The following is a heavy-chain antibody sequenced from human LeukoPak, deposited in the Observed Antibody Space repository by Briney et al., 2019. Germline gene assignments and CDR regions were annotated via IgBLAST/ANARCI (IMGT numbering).Heavy chain of an antibody. J-gene: IGHJ4*02. CDR2: IYYSGST. Sequence: PSETLSLTCTVSGGSISSYYWSWIRQPPGKGLEWIGYIYYSGSTNYNPSLKSRVTISVDTSKNQFFLKLTSVTAADTAVYYCASMVRGVISLFDYWGQGTLVTVSS. D-gene: IGHD3-10*01. CDR1: GGSISSYY. CDR3: ASMVRGVISLFDY. V-gene: IGHV4-59*08.